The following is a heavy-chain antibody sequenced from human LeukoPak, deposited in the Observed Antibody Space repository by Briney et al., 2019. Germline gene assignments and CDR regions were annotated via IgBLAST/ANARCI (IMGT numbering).Heavy chain of an antibody. D-gene: IGHD2-15*01. Sequence: GGSLRLSCAASGFTFDDYTMHWVRQAPGKGLEWVSLISWDGGSTYYADSVKGRFTISRDNSKNTLYLRMNSLRAEDTAVYYCAGCRGSGGSRYYAVDYWGQGTLVTVSS. CDR1: GFTFDDYT. V-gene: IGHV3-43*01. CDR3: AGCRGSGGSRYYAVDY. CDR2: ISWDGGST. J-gene: IGHJ4*02.